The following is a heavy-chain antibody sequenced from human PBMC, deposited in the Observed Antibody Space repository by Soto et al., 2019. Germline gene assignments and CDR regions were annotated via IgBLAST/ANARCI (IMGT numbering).Heavy chain of an antibody. V-gene: IGHV3-30*18. Sequence: GGSLRLSCAASGFTFSSYGMHWVRQAPGKGLEWVAVISYDGSNKYYADSVKGRFTISRDNSKNTLYLQMNSLRAEDTAVYYCGKVIVGSIVVPAAIYYYGMDVWGQGTTVTVSS. CDR3: GKVIVGSIVVPAAIYYYGMDV. D-gene: IGHD2-2*01. CDR1: GFTFSSYG. CDR2: ISYDGSNK. J-gene: IGHJ6*02.